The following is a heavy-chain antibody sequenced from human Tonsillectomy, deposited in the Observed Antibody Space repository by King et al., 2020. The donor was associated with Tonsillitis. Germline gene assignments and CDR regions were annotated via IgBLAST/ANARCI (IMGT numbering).Heavy chain of an antibody. J-gene: IGHJ4*02. D-gene: IGHD2-21*02. CDR3: ARIGSVTGQYSFDD. Sequence: VQLQQWGAGLLKPSETLSLTCAVYGGSFSAYYWSWIRQPPRMGLEWIGDINHSGGTNYNPPLKSRVNISLDTSKNQFSLKLNFVTAADTATYFCARIGSVTGQYSFDDWGQGSLVTVSS. V-gene: IGHV4-34*01. CDR1: GGSFSAYY. CDR2: INHSGGT.